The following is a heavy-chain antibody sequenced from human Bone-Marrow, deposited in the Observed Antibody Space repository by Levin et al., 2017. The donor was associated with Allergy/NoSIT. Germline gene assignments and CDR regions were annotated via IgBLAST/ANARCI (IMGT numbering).Heavy chain of an antibody. CDR1: GFTFSDYY. CDR2: ISSGGHII. V-gene: IGHV3-11*01. J-gene: IGHJ6*02. D-gene: IGHD4-17*01. CDR3: ARAPSHDYNDFYYGLDV. Sequence: GESLKISCAASGFTFSDYYMTWIRRAPGKGLEWISYISSGGHIIYYAESVKGRFTISRDNAKNSLSLQMNSLRAEDTAVYYCARAPSHDYNDFYYGLDVWGQGTTVTVSS.